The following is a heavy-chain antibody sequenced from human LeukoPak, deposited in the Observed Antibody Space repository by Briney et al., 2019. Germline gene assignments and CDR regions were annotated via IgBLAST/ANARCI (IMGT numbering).Heavy chain of an antibody. CDR1: GFAFKSYV. J-gene: IGHJ3*02. CDR2: ISGFNGNT. V-gene: IGHV1-18*01. CDR3: ARDQPGAFDI. Sequence: ASVKVSCKASGFAFKSYVYMWVRQAPGQGPEWMGWISGFNGNTKFAQKFQGRLTMTTDTSTSTTFMELRNLRSDDTAMYYCARDQPGAFDIWGQGTMVTVSS.